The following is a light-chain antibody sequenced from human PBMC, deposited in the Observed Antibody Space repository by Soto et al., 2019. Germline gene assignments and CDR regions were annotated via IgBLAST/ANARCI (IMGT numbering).Light chain of an antibody. CDR1: SSDVGGYNY. Sequence: QSALTQPASVSGSPGQSITISCTGTSSDVGGYNYVSWYQQHPGKAPKFMIYDVSNRPSGVPNRFSGSKSGNTASLTISGLQAEDEADYYCSSYTTSNTRQIVFGTGTKVTV. J-gene: IGLJ1*01. CDR3: SSYTTSNTRQIV. V-gene: IGLV2-14*01. CDR2: DVS.